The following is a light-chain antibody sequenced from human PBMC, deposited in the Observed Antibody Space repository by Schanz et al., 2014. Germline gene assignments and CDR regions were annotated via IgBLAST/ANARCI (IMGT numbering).Light chain of an antibody. CDR3: SSYTTTTWRV. CDR2: DVS. J-gene: IGLJ3*02. CDR1: GSDVGGYNY. V-gene: IGLV2-14*01. Sequence: QSALTQPASVSGSPGQSITISCTGTGSDVGGYNYVSWYQQHPGKAPKLMIYDVSNRPSGVSNRFSGSKSGNTASLTISGLQAEDEADYYCSSYTTTTWRVFGGGTKLTVL.